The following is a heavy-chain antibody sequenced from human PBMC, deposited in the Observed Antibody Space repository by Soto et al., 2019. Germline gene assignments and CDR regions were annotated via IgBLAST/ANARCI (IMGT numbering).Heavy chain of an antibody. CDR1: GYTFNIYG. V-gene: IGHV1-18*01. CDR2: ISGYDGKT. Sequence: QVQLVQSGAEVKKPGASVKVSCKASGYTFNIYGITWVRQAPGQGLEWVGWISGYDGKTNYAQKYQDRVTMTTDTYTTTAYMELRGLRSDDTAVYYCARGLHSDYWGQGTLVTVSS. J-gene: IGHJ4*02. CDR3: ARGLHSDY. D-gene: IGHD5-12*01.